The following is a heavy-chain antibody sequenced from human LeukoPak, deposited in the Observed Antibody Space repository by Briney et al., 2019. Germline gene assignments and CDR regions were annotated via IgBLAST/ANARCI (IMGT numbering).Heavy chain of an antibody. J-gene: IGHJ6*04. CDR3: ARGEPSSSWGGLAPLDV. CDR1: GGTFSSYA. V-gene: IGHV1-69*13. CDR2: IIPIFGTA. D-gene: IGHD6-13*01. Sequence: GASAKVSCKASGGTFSSYAISWVRQAPGQGLEWMGGIIPIFGTANYAQKFQGRVTITADESTSTAYMELSSLRSEDTAVYYCARGEPSSSWGGLAPLDVWGKGTTVTISS.